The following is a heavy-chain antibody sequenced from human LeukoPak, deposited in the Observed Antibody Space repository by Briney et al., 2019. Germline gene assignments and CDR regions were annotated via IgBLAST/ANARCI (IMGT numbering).Heavy chain of an antibody. CDR2: IYSGGST. V-gene: IGHV3-53*01. D-gene: IGHD3-10*01. Sequence: GGSLRLSCAASGFTFSSYSMNWVRQAPGKGLEWVSVIYSGGSTYYADSVKGRFTISRDNSKNALYLQMNSLRAEDTAVYYCARYGSGSQQTNYGVDVWGKGTTVTVSS. J-gene: IGHJ6*04. CDR1: GFTFSSYS. CDR3: ARYGSGSQQTNYGVDV.